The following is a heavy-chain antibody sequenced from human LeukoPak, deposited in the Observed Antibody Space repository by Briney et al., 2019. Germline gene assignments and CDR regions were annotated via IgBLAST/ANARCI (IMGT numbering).Heavy chain of an antibody. CDR3: ARAQVTLAAAGLDLDY. J-gene: IGHJ4*02. CDR1: GYTFTGYY. Sequence: ASVKVSCKASGYTFTGYYMHWVRQAPGQGLEWMGWINPNSGGTNYAQKFQGWVTMTRDTSISTAYMELSRLRSDDTAVYYCARAQVTLAAAGLDLDYWGQGTLVTVSS. V-gene: IGHV1-2*04. D-gene: IGHD6-13*01. CDR2: INPNSGGT.